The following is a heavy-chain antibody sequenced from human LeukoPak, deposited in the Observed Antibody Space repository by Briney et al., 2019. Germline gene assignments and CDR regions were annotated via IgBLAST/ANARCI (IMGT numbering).Heavy chain of an antibody. CDR2: ISGSGGST. V-gene: IGHV3-23*01. CDR1: GFTFSSYA. D-gene: IGHD1-1*01. CDR3: AKDLGGSLKLDYFDY. J-gene: IGHJ4*02. Sequence: GGSLGLSCAASGFTFSSYAMSWVRQAPGKGLEWVSAISGSGGSTYYADSVKGRFTISRDNSKNTLYLQMNSLRAEDTAVYYCAKDLGGSLKLDYFDYWGQGTLVTVSS.